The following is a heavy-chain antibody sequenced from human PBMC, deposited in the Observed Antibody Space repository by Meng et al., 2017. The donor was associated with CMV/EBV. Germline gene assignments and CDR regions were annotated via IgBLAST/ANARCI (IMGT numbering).Heavy chain of an antibody. D-gene: IGHD2-2*02. V-gene: IGHV3-30-3*01. CDR3: ARRESTSCYRSCGMDV. CDR2: ISYDGSNK. CDR1: GFTFSSYA. Sequence: GESLKISCAASGFTFSSYAMHWVRQAPGKGLEWVAVISYDGSNKYYADSVKGRFTISRDNSKNTLYLQMNSLRAEDTAVYYCARRESTSCYRSCGMDVWGQGTTVPSP. J-gene: IGHJ6*02.